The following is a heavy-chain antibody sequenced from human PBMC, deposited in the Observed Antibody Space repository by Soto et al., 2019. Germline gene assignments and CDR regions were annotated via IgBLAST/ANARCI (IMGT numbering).Heavy chain of an antibody. CDR1: GYTFTSYA. J-gene: IGHJ4*02. CDR2: ISAGNGNT. CDR3: AREGQFYDSRGFYYSFDS. D-gene: IGHD3-22*01. V-gene: IGHV1-3*01. Sequence: ASVKVSCKPSGYTFTSYAIFWVRQAPGQRLEWMGWISAGNGNTKYSQKFQGRVTITRDTSASTAYMELSSLRSEDTAVYYCAREGQFYDSRGFYYSFDSWGQGTRVTVSS.